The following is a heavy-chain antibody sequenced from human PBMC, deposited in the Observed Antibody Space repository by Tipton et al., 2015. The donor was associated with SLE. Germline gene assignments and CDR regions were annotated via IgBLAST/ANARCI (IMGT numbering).Heavy chain of an antibody. CDR2: ISRSGDST. CDR3: AREDSSGLGAFDI. J-gene: IGHJ3*02. V-gene: IGHV3-23*01. D-gene: IGHD6-19*01. CDR1: GFIFSGYA. Sequence: SLRLSCAASGFIFSGYAMNWVRQAPGKGLEWVSGISRSGDSTYYADSVKGRFTISRDNSKNTLYLQMNSLRAEDTAVYYCAREDSSGLGAFDIWGQGTMVTVSS.